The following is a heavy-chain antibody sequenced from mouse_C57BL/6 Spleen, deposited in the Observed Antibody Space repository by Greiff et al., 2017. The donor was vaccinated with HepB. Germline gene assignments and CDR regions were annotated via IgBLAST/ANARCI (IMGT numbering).Heavy chain of an antibody. D-gene: IGHD1-1*01. CDR1: GYTFTSYG. CDR2: IYPRSGNT. Sequence: QVQLQESGAELARPGASVKLSCKASGYTFTSYGISWVKQRTGQGLEWIGEIYPRSGNTYYNEKFKGKATLTADKSSSTAYMELRSLTSEDSAVYFCARNEITTVVGWYFDVWGTGTTVTVSS. CDR3: ARNEITTVVGWYFDV. J-gene: IGHJ1*03. V-gene: IGHV1-81*01.